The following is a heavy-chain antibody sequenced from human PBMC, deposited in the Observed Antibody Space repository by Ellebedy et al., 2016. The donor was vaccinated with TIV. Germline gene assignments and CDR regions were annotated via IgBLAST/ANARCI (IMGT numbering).Heavy chain of an antibody. CDR3: ARGSYNSGVLGY. CDR2: INEGAGTT. V-gene: IGHV3-23*01. Sequence: GESLKISCAASGFTFSTYTMSWVRQAPGKGLDWVSAINEGAGTTYADSVKGRFTISRDNANSSLSLQMSSLRGDDTAIYYCARGSYNSGVLGYWGQGTLVTVSS. J-gene: IGHJ4*02. D-gene: IGHD1-26*01. CDR1: GFTFSTYT.